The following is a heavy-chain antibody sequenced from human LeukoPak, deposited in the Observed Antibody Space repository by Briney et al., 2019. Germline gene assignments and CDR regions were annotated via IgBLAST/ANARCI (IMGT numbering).Heavy chain of an antibody. Sequence: SETLSLTCAVYGGSFSGYYWNWIRQPAGQGLEWIGRIYTSGSINYNSSLKSRVTISVDTSKNQFSLKLSSVTAADTAVYYCAREREGPYGYLDYWGQGTLVTVSS. V-gene: IGHV4-4*07. CDR3: AREREGPYGYLDY. CDR2: IYTSGSI. CDR1: GGSFSGYY. D-gene: IGHD4-17*01. J-gene: IGHJ4*02.